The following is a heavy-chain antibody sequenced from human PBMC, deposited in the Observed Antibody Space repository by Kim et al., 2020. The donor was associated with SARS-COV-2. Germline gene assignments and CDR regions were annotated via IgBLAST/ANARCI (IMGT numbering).Heavy chain of an antibody. Sequence: GGSLRLSCAASGFTFSSYSMNWVRQAPGKGLEWVSSISSSSSYIYYADSVKGRFTISRDNAKNSLYLQMNSLRAEDTAVYYCARDVAALVIPSYYYGMDVWGQGTTVTVSS. J-gene: IGHJ6*02. CDR2: ISSSSSYI. CDR3: ARDVAALVIPSYYYGMDV. V-gene: IGHV3-21*01. CDR1: GFTFSSYS. D-gene: IGHD2-15*01.